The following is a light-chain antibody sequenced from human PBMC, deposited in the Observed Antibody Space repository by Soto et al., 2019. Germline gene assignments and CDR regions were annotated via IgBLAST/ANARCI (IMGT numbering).Light chain of an antibody. CDR3: SSYQRSNTLPYV. J-gene: IGLJ1*01. CDR2: KVT. V-gene: IGLV2-14*01. Sequence: QSALTQPASVSGSPGQSITISCTGTSSDIGTYNYVSWYQQHPGKAPRLIIYKVTNRPSGVSDRFSGSKSGNTASLAISGLQAEDEADYYCSSYQRSNTLPYVFGTGTKVTVL. CDR1: SSDIGTYNY.